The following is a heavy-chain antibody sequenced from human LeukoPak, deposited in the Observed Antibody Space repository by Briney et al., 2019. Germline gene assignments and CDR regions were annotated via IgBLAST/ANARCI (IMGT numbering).Heavy chain of an antibody. V-gene: IGHV1-2*02. Sequence: ASVKVSCKASGYTFTGYYMHWVRQAPGQGLEWMGWINPNSGGTNYAQKFQGRVTMTRDTSISTAYMELSRLRSDDTAVYYCARNYYDSSGYYYWGQGTLATVSS. CDR1: GYTFTGYY. CDR3: ARNYYDSSGYYY. J-gene: IGHJ4*02. CDR2: INPNSGGT. D-gene: IGHD3-22*01.